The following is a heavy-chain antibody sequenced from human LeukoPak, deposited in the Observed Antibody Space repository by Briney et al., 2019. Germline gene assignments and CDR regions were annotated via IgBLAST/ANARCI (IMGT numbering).Heavy chain of an antibody. D-gene: IGHD3-3*01. CDR2: IYTSGST. Sequence: SETLSLTCTVSGGSISSYYWSWIRQPAGKGLEWIGRIYTSGSTNYNPSLKSRVTMSVDTSKNQFSLKLSSVTAADTAVYFCARGYDFWSGYPLDFWGQGTLVTVSP. CDR3: ARGYDFWSGYPLDF. CDR1: GGSISSYY. V-gene: IGHV4-4*07. J-gene: IGHJ4*02.